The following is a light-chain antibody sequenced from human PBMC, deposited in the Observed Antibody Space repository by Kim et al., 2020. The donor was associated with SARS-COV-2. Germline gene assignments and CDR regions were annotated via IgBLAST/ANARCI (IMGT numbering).Light chain of an antibody. Sequence: SPGERATLTCRASQSVSSSYLAWYQQKPGQAPRLLIYGASSRATGIPDRFSGSGSGTDFTLTISRLEPEDFAVYYCQQYGSSPSYSFGQGNKLEI. J-gene: IGKJ2*03. CDR3: QQYGSSPSYS. V-gene: IGKV3-20*01. CDR2: GAS. CDR1: QSVSSSY.